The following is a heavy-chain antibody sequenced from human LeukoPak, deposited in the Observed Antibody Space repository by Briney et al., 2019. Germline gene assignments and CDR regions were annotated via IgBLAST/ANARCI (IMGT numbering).Heavy chain of an antibody. D-gene: IGHD1-26*01. J-gene: IGHJ4*02. CDR3: ARQKEWELLPPFDY. Sequence: PGGSLRLSCAASGFTFSDYYWSWIRQPAGKGLEWIGRIYTSGSTNYNPSLKSRVTMSVDTSKNQFSLKLSSVTAADTAVYYCARQKEWELLPPFDYWGQGTLVTVSS. CDR2: IYTSGST. CDR1: GFTFSDYY. V-gene: IGHV4-4*07.